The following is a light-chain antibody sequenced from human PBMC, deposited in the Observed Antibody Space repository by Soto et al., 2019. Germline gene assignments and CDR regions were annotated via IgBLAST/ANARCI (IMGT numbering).Light chain of an antibody. CDR1: QSVSSS. J-gene: IGKJ5*01. V-gene: IGKV3-11*01. CDR3: QQRSNWQVT. CDR2: DAS. Sequence: EIVLTQSPVTLSLSPGERATLSCRASQSVSSSLAWYQQKPGQAPRLLIYDASNRATGIPARFSGSGSGTDFTHTISSLEPEDFAVYYCQQRSNWQVTFGQGTRLEIK.